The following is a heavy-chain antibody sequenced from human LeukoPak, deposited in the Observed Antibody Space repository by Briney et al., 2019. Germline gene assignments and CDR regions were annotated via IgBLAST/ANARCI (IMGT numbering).Heavy chain of an antibody. CDR3: ARGATDYYDSSGYYPFDY. J-gene: IGHJ4*02. CDR2: INPSGGST. Sequence: ASVKASCKASGYTFNGYYMHWVRQAPGQGLEWMGIINPSGGSTSYEQKFQGRVTMTRDTSTSTVYMELSSLRSEDTAVYYCARGATDYYDSSGYYPFDYWGQGTLVTVSS. CDR1: GYTFNGYY. D-gene: IGHD3-22*01. V-gene: IGHV1-46*02.